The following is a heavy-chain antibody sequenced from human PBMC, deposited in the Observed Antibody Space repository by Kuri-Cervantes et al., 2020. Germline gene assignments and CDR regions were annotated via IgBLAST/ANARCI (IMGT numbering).Heavy chain of an antibody. CDR1: GYTLTELS. CDR3: ARVDSGSYWGGFDP. J-gene: IGHJ5*02. D-gene: IGHD1-26*01. CDR2: MNPNSGNT. V-gene: IGHV1-8*01. Sequence: ASVKVSCKVSGYTLTELSMHWVRQATGQGLEWMGWMNPNSGNTGYAQKFQGRVTMTRNTSISTAYMELSSLRSEDTAVYYCARVDSGSYWGGFDPWGQGTLVTVSS.